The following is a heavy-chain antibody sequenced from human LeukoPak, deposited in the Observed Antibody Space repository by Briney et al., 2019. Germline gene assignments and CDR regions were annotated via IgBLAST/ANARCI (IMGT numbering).Heavy chain of an antibody. Sequence: PGGSLRLSCAASGFTFSSYALSWVRQAPGKGLEWVSVISGSGGTTHYAESVKGRFTISRDNSKNTPYMQMNSLRAEDTAVYYCARDYHDSSGSYGVDFWGEGTLVTVSS. CDR3: ARDYHDSSGSYGVDF. D-gene: IGHD3-22*01. J-gene: IGHJ4*02. CDR2: ISGSGGTT. V-gene: IGHV3-23*01. CDR1: GFTFSSYA.